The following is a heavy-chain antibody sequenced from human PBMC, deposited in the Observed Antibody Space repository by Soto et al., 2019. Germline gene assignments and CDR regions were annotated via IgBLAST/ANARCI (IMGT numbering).Heavy chain of an antibody. CDR2: IYYSGST. Sequence: ETLSLTCRVSGCSISSDTYYWSWHHPRPGKGLEWIGSIYYSGSTYYNPSLKTRVTISVDTSKNQFSLKLSSVTAADTAVYYCARRASSSWYYYYYGMDVWGQGTTVTVS. D-gene: IGHD6-13*01. V-gene: IGHV4-39*01. J-gene: IGHJ6*02. CDR1: GCSISSDTYY. CDR3: ARRASSSWYYYYYGMDV.